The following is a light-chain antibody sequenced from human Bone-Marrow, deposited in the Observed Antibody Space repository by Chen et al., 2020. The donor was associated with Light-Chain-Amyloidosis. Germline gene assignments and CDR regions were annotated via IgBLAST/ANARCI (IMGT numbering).Light chain of an antibody. CDR3: TSYSSGGTPVM. Sequence: QSALTQPASVSGSPGQSITISCTGTSNDVGGYTYVSWYQQHPGKAPNILIYDVSNRPSGVSNRFSGANSGTTTSLPISGLQDEDEADYYCTSYSSGGTPVMFGGGTKVTVL. V-gene: IGLV2-14*03. J-gene: IGLJ3*02. CDR2: DVS. CDR1: SNDVGGYTY.